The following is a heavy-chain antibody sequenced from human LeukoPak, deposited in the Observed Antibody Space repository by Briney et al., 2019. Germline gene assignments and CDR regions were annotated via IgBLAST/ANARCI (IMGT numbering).Heavy chain of an antibody. J-gene: IGHJ4*02. D-gene: IGHD2-2*01. Sequence: ASVKVSCKASGYTFTDYYVHWVRQAPGQGLEWMGWMNPNSGGTNYAQRFQGRVTMTRDTSISTAYMELTRLRFDDAAVFYCSTSRGGTSFDYWGQGTLVTGSS. CDR2: MNPNSGGT. CDR1: GYTFTDYY. CDR3: STSRGGTSFDY. V-gene: IGHV1-2*02.